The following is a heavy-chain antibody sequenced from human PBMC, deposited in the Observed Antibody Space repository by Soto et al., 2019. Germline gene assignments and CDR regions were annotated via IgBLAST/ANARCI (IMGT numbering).Heavy chain of an antibody. Sequence: PSETLSLTCTVSGDSMTKYYWSWIRQTAGKGLEWIGRVYMSGSTNYNPSLKSRVTMSIDTSNNHFSLDLKSVTAADTAVYYCARTVGAAYYFDFWCQGALVTVSS. CDR2: VYMSGST. J-gene: IGHJ4*02. V-gene: IGHV4-4*07. D-gene: IGHD1-26*01. CDR3: ARTVGAAYYFDF. CDR1: GDSMTKYY.